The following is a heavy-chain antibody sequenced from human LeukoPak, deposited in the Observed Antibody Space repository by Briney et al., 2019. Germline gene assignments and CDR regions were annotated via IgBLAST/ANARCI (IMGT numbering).Heavy chain of an antibody. V-gene: IGHV4-4*07. J-gene: IGHJ3*02. Sequence: PSETLSLTCTVSGGSIINYYWSWVRQPAGKGLEWIGRIFSSGSTDYNPSLKSRVTMSVDTSKNQFSLKLTSMTAADTAVYYCARRKVLPTAVDAFDIWGQGTMDTVSS. D-gene: IGHD2-2*01. CDR1: GGSIINYY. CDR3: ARRKVLPTAVDAFDI. CDR2: IFSSGST.